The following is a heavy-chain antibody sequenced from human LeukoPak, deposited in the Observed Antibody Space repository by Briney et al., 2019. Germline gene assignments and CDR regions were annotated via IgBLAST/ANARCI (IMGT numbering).Heavy chain of an antibody. Sequence: ASEKLSCKASGYSFTSYAMHWVRQAPRQRLEWMGWINAGSGNTKYSQEFQGRVTITRDTSASTAYMELSSLRSEDMAVYYCAYEGQSGSYGAFDIWGQGTMVTVSS. CDR3: AYEGQSGSYGAFDI. J-gene: IGHJ3*02. CDR2: INAGSGNT. D-gene: IGHD1-26*01. CDR1: GYSFTSYA. V-gene: IGHV1-3*03.